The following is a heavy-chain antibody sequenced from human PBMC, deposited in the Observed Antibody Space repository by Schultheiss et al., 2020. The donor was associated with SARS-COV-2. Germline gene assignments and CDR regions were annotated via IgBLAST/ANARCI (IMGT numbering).Heavy chain of an antibody. CDR3: ARIIGSTLQGHLGMDV. CDR2: IYHSGST. J-gene: IGHJ6*03. D-gene: IGHD3-16*02. Sequence: SETLSLTCTVSGGSISSYYWGWIRQPPGKGLEWIGSIYHSGSTYYNPSLKSRVTISVDTSKNQFSLMLSSVTAADTAVYYCARIIGSTLQGHLGMDVWGKGTTVTVSS. CDR1: GGSISSYY. V-gene: IGHV4-39*07.